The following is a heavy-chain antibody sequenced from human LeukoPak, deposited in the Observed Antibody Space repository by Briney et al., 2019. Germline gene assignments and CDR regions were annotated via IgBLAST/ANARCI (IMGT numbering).Heavy chain of an antibody. Sequence: GGSLRLSCGASGFTVSSNYMSWVRQAPEKGLEWVSVIYSGGSTYYADSVKGRFAISRDNSKNTLYLQMSSLRAEDTAVYYCARDTSDYFGSGTYGSDFWGQGTLVTVSS. V-gene: IGHV3-66*01. CDR1: GFTVSSNY. CDR2: IYSGGST. J-gene: IGHJ4*02. D-gene: IGHD3-10*01. CDR3: ARDTSDYFGSGTYGSDF.